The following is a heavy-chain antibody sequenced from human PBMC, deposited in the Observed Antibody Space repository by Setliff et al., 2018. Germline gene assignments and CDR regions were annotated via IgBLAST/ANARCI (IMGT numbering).Heavy chain of an antibody. V-gene: IGHV4-59*08. CDR1: GDSIYNQF. CDR3: ARVRDCSGGSCHRGFYHYMDV. Sequence: SETLSLTCTVSGDSIYNQFWSWVRQPPGKGLEWIGYIYYSGSTNYNPSLKSRVTISVDTSKNQFSLKLSSVTAADTAVYYCARVRDCSGGSCHRGFYHYMDVWGKGTTVTVSS. CDR2: IYYSGST. J-gene: IGHJ6*03. D-gene: IGHD2-15*01.